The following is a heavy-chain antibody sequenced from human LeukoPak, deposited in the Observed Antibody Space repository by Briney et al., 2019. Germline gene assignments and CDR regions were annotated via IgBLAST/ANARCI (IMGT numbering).Heavy chain of an antibody. V-gene: IGHV1-69-2*01. CDR3: ATPSILGRRNPTRFAP. D-gene: IGHD1-14*01. Sequence: GATVKISCKVSGYTFPDYYMHWVQQAPGTGLEWMGLVDPEDGETIYAEKFQGRVTITADTSTATAYMELSSLRSEDTAVYHCATPSILGRRNPTRFAPSGQGTPGTVSP. J-gene: IGHJ5*02. CDR1: GYTFPDYY. CDR2: VDPEDGET.